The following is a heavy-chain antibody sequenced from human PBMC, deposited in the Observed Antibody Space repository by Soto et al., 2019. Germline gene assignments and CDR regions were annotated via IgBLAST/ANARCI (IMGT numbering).Heavy chain of an antibody. Sequence: EVQLVESGGGLVQPGGSLRLSCEASGFTFRNYDMHWVRQGTGKGLEWVSGISAAGDPDYADSVEGRFTISRENAQNSFFLQMNSLRVGDQAVYYCARTDRDFYGLDGWGQGT. CDR3: ARTDRDFYGLDG. CDR2: ISAAGDP. V-gene: IGHV3-13*05. CDR1: GFTFRNYD. J-gene: IGHJ6*02.